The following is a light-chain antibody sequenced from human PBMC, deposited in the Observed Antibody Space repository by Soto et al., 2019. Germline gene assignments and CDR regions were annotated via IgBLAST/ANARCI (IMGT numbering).Light chain of an antibody. CDR2: VSR. CDR1: SSNIGAGYD. CDR3: QSYDSSLRLAV. V-gene: IGLV1-40*01. J-gene: IGLJ3*02. Sequence: QSVLPQPPSVSGAPGQRVTISCSGSSSNIGAGYDVHWYQQLPGTAPRLLIYVSRNRPSGVPDRFSGSKSGTSASLAITGLQTDDEADYYCQSYDSSLRLAVFGGGTKVTVL.